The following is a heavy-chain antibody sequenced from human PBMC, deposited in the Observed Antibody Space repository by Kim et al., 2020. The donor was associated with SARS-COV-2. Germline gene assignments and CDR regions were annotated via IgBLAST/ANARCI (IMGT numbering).Heavy chain of an antibody. J-gene: IGHJ6*02. CDR3: ARARYYYGSGSYYLPNYYYYGMDV. Sequence: GGSLRLSCAASGFTFSSYDMHWVRQATGKGLEWVSAIGTAGDTYYPGSVKGRFTISRENAKNSLYLQMNSLRAGDTAVYYCARARYYYGSGSYYLPNYYYYGMDVWGQGTTVTVSS. CDR1: GFTFSSYD. CDR2: IGTAGDT. V-gene: IGHV3-13*04. D-gene: IGHD3-10*01.